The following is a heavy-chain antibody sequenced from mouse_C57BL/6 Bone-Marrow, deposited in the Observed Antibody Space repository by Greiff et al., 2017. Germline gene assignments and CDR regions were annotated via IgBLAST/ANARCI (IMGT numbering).Heavy chain of an antibody. Sequence: EVKLVESGGGLVQSGRSLRLSCATSGFTFSDFYMEWVRQAPGKGLEWIAASRNKANDYTTEYSASVKGRFIVSRDTSQSILYLQMNALRAEDTAIYYCARAYYDYGFDYWGQGTTLTVSS. CDR3: ARAYYDYGFDY. V-gene: IGHV7-1*01. CDR1: GFTFSDFY. D-gene: IGHD2-4*01. J-gene: IGHJ2*01. CDR2: SRNKANDYTT.